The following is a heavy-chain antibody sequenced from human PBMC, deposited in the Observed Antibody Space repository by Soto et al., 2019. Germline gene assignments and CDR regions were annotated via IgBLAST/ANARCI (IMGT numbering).Heavy chain of an antibody. CDR2: IWYDGSNK. D-gene: IGHD3-10*01. CDR3: AREFRAVRGVITNSYFDY. CDR1: GFTFSSYG. J-gene: IGHJ4*02. V-gene: IGHV3-33*01. Sequence: QVQLVESGGGVVQPGRSLRLSCAASGFTFSSYGMHWVRQAPGKGLERVAVIWYDGSNKYYADSVKGRFTISRDNSKNTLYLQMNSLRAEDTAVYYCAREFRAVRGVITNSYFDYWGQGTLVTVSS.